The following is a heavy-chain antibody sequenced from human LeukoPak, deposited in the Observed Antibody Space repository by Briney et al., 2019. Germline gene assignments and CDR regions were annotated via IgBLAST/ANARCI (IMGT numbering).Heavy chain of an antibody. CDR1: GFTFSSYA. J-gene: IGHJ4*02. CDR3: AKGRPGYCSSTSCNDY. D-gene: IGHD2-2*01. V-gene: IGHV3-23*01. CDR2: ISGSGGST. Sequence: SGGSLRLSCAASGFTFSSYAMSWVRQAPGKGLEWVSAISGSGGSTYYADSVKGRFTISRDNSKNTLYLQMNSLRAEDTAVYYCAKGRPGYCSSTSCNDYWGQGTLVTVSS.